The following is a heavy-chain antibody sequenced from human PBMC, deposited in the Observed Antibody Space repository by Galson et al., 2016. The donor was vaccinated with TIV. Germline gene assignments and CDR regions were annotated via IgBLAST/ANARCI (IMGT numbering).Heavy chain of an antibody. J-gene: IGHJ3*02. CDR3: ARHPLSRAFDI. Sequence: QSGAEVKKPGESLKISCKGSGYGFTNYWIAWVRQMPGKGLEWMGIIYPDDSDTRYSPSFQGQVTISANKSIGTAYVQWSSLKASDTAMYFCARHPLSRAFDIWGQGTVVTVSS. CDR1: GYGFTNYW. V-gene: IGHV5-51*01. CDR2: IYPDDSDT.